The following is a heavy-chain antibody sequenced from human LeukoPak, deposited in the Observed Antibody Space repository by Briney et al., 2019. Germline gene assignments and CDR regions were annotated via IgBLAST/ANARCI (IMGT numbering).Heavy chain of an antibody. J-gene: IGHJ4*02. V-gene: IGHV3-7*05. CDR1: GFSFSDYY. Sequence: PGGSLRLSCAASGFSFSDYYMSWVRQAPGKGLEWVANIKQDGSEIYYVDSVKGRFTISRDNAKNSLYLQLNSLRAEDTALFYCARMYYYDSSGRHFDYWGQGTLVTVSS. CDR2: IKQDGSEI. D-gene: IGHD3-22*01. CDR3: ARMYYYDSSGRHFDY.